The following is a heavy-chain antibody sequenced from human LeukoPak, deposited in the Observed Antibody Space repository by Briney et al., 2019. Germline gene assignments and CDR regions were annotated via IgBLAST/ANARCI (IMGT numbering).Heavy chain of an antibody. CDR1: GFSFRSYW. V-gene: IGHV3-74*01. D-gene: IGHD3-10*01. CDR2: INGDGSNT. CDR3: ARGSGSYSSDAFDI. Sequence: GGSLRLSCAASGFSFRSYWMHWVRQTPGKGLVWVSRINGDGSNTTYADSVKGRFTTSRDTAKNTLYLQMISLRADDTAVYYCARGSGSYSSDAFDIWGQGTMVTVSS. J-gene: IGHJ3*02.